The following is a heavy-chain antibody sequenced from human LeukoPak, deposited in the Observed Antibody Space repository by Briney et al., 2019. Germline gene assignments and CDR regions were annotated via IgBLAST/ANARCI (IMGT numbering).Heavy chain of an antibody. CDR1: GGSISSNSCY. J-gene: IGHJ5*02. Sequence: PSETLSLTCTVSGGSISSNSCYWAWIRQPPGKGLEWIGSIYYSGSTYYNPSLMSRVTISVDMSKNQFSLNLSSVTAADTAVYYCARHDSSSWAWGQGTLVTVSS. CDR3: ARHDSSSWA. V-gene: IGHV4-39*01. D-gene: IGHD6-13*01. CDR2: IYYSGST.